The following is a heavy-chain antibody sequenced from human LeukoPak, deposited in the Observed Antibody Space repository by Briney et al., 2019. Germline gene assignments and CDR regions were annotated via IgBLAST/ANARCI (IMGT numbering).Heavy chain of an antibody. CDR3: AKDLVAFDI. Sequence: GGSLRLSCADSGFTFSSYAMSWVRQALGKGLERVSVVSGSGSSTYYADSVKGRFTISRDNSRNTLYLQMNSLRAEDTAVYYCAKDLVAFDIWGQGTMVTVSS. J-gene: IGHJ3*02. V-gene: IGHV3-23*01. CDR2: VSGSGSST. CDR1: GFTFSSYA.